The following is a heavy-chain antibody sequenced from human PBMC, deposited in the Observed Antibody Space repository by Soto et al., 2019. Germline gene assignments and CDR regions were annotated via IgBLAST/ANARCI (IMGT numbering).Heavy chain of an antibody. J-gene: IGHJ2*01. D-gene: IGHD3-9*01. CDR1: GGSFSGYY. CDR3: ARESHDILTGPPWVWYFDL. V-gene: IGHV4-34*01. CDR2: INDRGSI. Sequence: QVQLQQWGAGPLRPLETLSLTCGVSGGSFSGYYWAWIRQSPGKGLEWIGEINDRGSINYNPCLKSRVGISVDTSKNHYSLNLRSVTAADTAVYYCARESHDILTGPPWVWYFDLWGRGTLVTVSS.